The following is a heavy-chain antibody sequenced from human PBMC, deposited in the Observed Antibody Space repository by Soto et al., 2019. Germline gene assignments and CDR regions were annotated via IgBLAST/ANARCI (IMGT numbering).Heavy chain of an antibody. CDR1: GDSVSSKSST. J-gene: IGHJ4*02. D-gene: IGHD1-26*01. CDR3: ARALAGSYDY. V-gene: IGHV6-1*01. CDR2: TYYRSKWST. Sequence: SQTLSLTFAISGDSVSSKSSTWNCISQSPSRGLEWLGRTYYRSKWSTDYAVSVKGRITVSPDTSKNQFSLRLNSVTPEDTAVYYCARALAGSYDYWGQGTLVTVSS.